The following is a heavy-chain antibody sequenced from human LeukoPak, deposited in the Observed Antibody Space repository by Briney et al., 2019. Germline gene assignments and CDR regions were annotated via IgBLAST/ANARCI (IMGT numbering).Heavy chain of an antibody. V-gene: IGHV1-18*01. D-gene: IGHD4-17*01. J-gene: IGHJ3*02. CDR2: ISPYNGNT. CDR3: AREGGTVTRNAFDI. CDR1: GYTFTNYG. Sequence: RASVKVSCKTSGYTFTNYGISWVRQAPGQGLEWMGWISPYNGNTNYAQKLQDRVTLTTDTSTSTAYMELGSLRSDDTAVYYCAREGGTVTRNAFDIWGQGTMVTVS.